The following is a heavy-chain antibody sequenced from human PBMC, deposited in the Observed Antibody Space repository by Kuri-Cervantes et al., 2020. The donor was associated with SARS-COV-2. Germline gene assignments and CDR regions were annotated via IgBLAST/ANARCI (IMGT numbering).Heavy chain of an antibody. CDR2: INHSGST. J-gene: IGHJ5*02. V-gene: IGHV4-34*01. CDR3: ARDEHSGYYDFWSGYYRDRWFDP. D-gene: IGHD3-3*01. CDR1: GGSFSNHY. Sequence: SETLSLTCAVYGGSFSNHYWGWVRQPPEKGLEWIGEINHSGSTNYNPSLKSRVTISVDTSKNQFSLKLSSVTAADTAVYYCARDEHSGYYDFWSGYYRDRWFDPWGQGTLVTVSS.